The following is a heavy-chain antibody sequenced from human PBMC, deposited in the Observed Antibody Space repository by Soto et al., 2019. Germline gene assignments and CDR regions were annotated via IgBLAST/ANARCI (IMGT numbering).Heavy chain of an antibody. CDR1: GFTFRSYS. J-gene: IGHJ4*02. CDR3: ARTRVVVAATGTRYYFDY. Sequence: PGGSLRLSCAASGFTFRSYSMNWVRQTPGKGLEWVSSISSSSSYIYYADSVKGRFTISRDNAKNSLYLQMNSLRAEDTAVYYCARTRVVVAATGTRYYFDYWGQGTLVTVSS. CDR2: ISSSSSYI. V-gene: IGHV3-21*01. D-gene: IGHD2-15*01.